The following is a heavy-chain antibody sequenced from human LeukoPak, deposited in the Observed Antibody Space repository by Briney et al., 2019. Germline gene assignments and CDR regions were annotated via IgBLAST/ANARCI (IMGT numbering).Heavy chain of an antibody. V-gene: IGHV3-7*01. CDR1: GFSFSTHW. CDR2: IKQDGSVI. CDR3: AGDEGWTFDI. J-gene: IGHJ3*02. D-gene: IGHD5-24*01. Sequence: GGSLRLSCAASGFSFSTHWMSWFRQAPGKGLEWVALIKQDGSVIHYVDSVKGRFTISRDNAKNSLSLQMNSLRADDTAVYYCAGDEGWTFDIWGQGTKVTVSS.